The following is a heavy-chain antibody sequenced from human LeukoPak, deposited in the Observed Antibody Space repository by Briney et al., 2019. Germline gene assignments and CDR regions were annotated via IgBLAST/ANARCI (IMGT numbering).Heavy chain of an antibody. CDR2: IYHSGVT. CDR3: ARVSVGVTKSFDH. D-gene: IGHD1-26*01. V-gene: IGHV4-38-2*01. J-gene: IGHJ4*02. Sequence: SETLSLTCAVSSYSISSGYYWGWLRQPPGKGLEWIVSIYHSGVTYYNPSLKSRVTVSVDTSKNRFSLQLSSVTAADTAVYYCARVSVGVTKSFDHWGQGTLVSVSS. CDR1: SYSISSGYY.